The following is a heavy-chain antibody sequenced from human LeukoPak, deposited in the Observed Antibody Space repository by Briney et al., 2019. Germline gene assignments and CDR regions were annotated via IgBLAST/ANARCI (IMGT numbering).Heavy chain of an antibody. CDR2: IYYSGST. CDR3: ARDLLNEGNHLDY. CDR1: GDSISSSSYC. D-gene: IGHD4-23*01. V-gene: IGHV4-39*02. Sequence: SETLSLTCTVSGDSISSSSYCWGWIRQPPGKGLEWIGSIYYSGSTYYNPSLKSRVTISVDTSKNQFSLKLSSVTAADTAVYYCARDLLNEGNHLDYWGQGTLVAVSS. J-gene: IGHJ4*02.